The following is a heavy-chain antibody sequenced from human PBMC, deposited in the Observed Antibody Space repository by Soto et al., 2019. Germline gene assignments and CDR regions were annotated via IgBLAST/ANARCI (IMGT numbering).Heavy chain of an antibody. Sequence: QGHLVQSGAEVKKPGASVKVSCKASGYIFNSHAMHWVRQAPGQRLEWMGWINAGNGNTYYSQNFKDTVTFTKDTIATTVFMELTSLTSEDTAVYYCARDQSAIGYYVDWFDPWGQGTLVTVSS. CDR1: GYIFNSHA. CDR3: ARDQSAIGYYVDWFDP. CDR2: INAGNGNT. D-gene: IGHD3-10*02. V-gene: IGHV1-3*01. J-gene: IGHJ5*02.